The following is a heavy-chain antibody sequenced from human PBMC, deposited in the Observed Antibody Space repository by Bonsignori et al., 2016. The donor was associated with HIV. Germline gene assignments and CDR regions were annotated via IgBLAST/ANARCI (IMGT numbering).Heavy chain of an antibody. CDR2: INPNTGGT. CDR1: GYTFKDYY. J-gene: IGHJ6*03. Sequence: ASVKVSCKTSGYTFKDYYIHWVRRAPAQGLEWMGWINPNTGGTHYSQDFQGRITMTRDTSIRSVYMQLSNLQPGDAAIYYCAKDATRGGAFYSDYMDVWGKGTTVTVSS. D-gene: IGHD3-10*01. CDR3: AKDATRGGAFYSDYMDV. V-gene: IGHV1-2*02.